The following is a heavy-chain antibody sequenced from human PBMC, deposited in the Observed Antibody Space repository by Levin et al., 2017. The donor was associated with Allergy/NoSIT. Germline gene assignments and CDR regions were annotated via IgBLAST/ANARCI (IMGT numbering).Heavy chain of an antibody. V-gene: IGHV3-74*01. J-gene: IGHJ4*02. CDR3: ASWDGYCSGGSCYLPYGGDY. D-gene: IGHD2-15*01. CDR1: GFTFNNYW. Sequence: GGSLRLSCAASGFTFNNYWMHWVRQAPGKGLVWVSRINSAGSSTSYADSVKGRFTISRDNAKNTLYLQMNSLRAEDTAVYYCASWDGYCSGGSCYLPYGGDYWGQGTLVTVSS. CDR2: INSAGSST.